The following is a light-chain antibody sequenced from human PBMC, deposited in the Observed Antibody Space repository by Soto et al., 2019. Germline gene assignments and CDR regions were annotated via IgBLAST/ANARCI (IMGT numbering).Light chain of an antibody. V-gene: IGKV1-39*01. Sequence: DIQMTQSPSSLSASVGDRVTITCRASQSISSYLNWYQQKPGKAPKLLIYAASSFQSGVPSRFSGSGSGTDFTLTISRLQPEDFATYYCQQSYSTPWTFGQGTKVDIK. J-gene: IGKJ1*01. CDR1: QSISSY. CDR2: AAS. CDR3: QQSYSTPWT.